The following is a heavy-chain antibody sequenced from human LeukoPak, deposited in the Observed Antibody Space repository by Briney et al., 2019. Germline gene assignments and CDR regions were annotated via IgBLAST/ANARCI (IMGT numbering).Heavy chain of an antibody. CDR3: AREGLDRSSGYYFIDY. V-gene: IGHV4-59*01. J-gene: IGHJ4*02. D-gene: IGHD3-22*01. Sequence: SETLSLTCTVSGGSISSYYWSWIRQPPGKGLEWIGYIYYSGSTNYNPSPKSRVTISVDTSKNQFSLKLSSVTAADTAVYYCAREGLDRSSGYYFIDYWGQGTLVTVSS. CDR1: GGSISSYY. CDR2: IYYSGST.